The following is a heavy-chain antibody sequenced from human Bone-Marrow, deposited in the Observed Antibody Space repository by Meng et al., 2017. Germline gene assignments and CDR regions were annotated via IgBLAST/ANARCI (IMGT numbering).Heavy chain of an antibody. V-gene: IGHV2-5*02. D-gene: IGHD3-22*01. CDR3: AHRFFYDTSGSEYYQH. Sequence: SGPTLVKPTQTLTLTCTVSGFSLSTSGVSVGSVRQPPGRALEWLALIYWDDDKHYNPSLRSRLTITKDTSINQVVLTVTNMDPVDTATYYCAHRFFYDTSGSEYYQHWGQGTLVTVSS. CDR2: IYWDDDK. J-gene: IGHJ1*01. CDR1: GFSLSTSGVS.